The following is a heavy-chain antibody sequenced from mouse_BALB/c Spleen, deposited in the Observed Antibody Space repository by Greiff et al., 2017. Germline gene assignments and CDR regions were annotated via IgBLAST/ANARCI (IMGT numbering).Heavy chain of an antibody. J-gene: IGHJ4*01. CDR1: GYTFTDYN. CDR2: IYPYNGGT. Sequence: VQLQQSGPELVKPGASVKISCKASGYTFTDYNMHWVKQSHGKSLEWIGYIYPYNGGTGYNQKFKSKATLTVDNSSSTAYMELRSLTSEDSAVYYCARGEYYYGSRTTLAMDYWGQGTSVTVSS. V-gene: IGHV1S29*02. D-gene: IGHD1-1*01. CDR3: ARGEYYYGSRTTLAMDY.